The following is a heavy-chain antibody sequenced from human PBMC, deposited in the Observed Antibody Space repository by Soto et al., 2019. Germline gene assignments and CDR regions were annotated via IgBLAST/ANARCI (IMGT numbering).Heavy chain of an antibody. Sequence: SETLSLTCSVSGGSISSIDYFWSWIRQPPGKGLEWIGFIYHTGTTYYNPSLRSRVTISIDTSKSQFSMKLNSVTAADTAVYYCARVMDAMQNWLDPWGQGTLVTVSS. CDR3: ARVMDAMQNWLDP. CDR2: IYHTGTT. J-gene: IGHJ5*02. V-gene: IGHV4-30-4*01. D-gene: IGHD2-2*03. CDR1: GGSISSIDYF.